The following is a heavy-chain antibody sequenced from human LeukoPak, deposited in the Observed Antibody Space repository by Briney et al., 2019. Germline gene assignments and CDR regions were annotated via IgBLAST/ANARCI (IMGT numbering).Heavy chain of an antibody. CDR3: ARDSIQQQLVLEDRGYPYYFEH. D-gene: IGHD6-13*01. CDR2: ISSSGNYI. CDR1: GFTFSYYA. J-gene: IGHJ4*02. V-gene: IGHV3-21*01. Sequence: SGGSLRLSCAASGFTFSYYAMNWVRQAPGKGLEWVSSISSSGNYIYYADSVKGRFTISRDNAKNSLYLQMNSLRAEDTAVYYCARDSIQQQLVLEDRGYPYYFEHWGQGTLVTVSS.